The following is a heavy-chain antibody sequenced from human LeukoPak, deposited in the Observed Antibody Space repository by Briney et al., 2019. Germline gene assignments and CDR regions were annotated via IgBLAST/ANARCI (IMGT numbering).Heavy chain of an antibody. J-gene: IGHJ4*02. Sequence: ASVKVSFKASGYTFTSYGISWVRQAPGQGLEWMGWISAYNGNTNYAQKLQGRVTMTTDTSTSTAYMELRSLRSDDTAVYYCARDRDRYYYDSSGYYPGEYWGQGTLVTVSS. D-gene: IGHD3-22*01. CDR2: ISAYNGNT. CDR3: ARDRDRYYYDSSGYYPGEY. V-gene: IGHV1-18*01. CDR1: GYTFTSYG.